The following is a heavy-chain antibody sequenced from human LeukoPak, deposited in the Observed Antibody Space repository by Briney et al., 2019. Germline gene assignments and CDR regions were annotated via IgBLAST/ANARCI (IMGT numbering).Heavy chain of an antibody. CDR2: IYTSGST. CDR1: GGSISSCY. CDR3: ARALGAYGDYPFDY. Sequence: SETLYLTCTVSGGSISSCYWSRIREPAGKGLEWIGRIYTSGSTNYNPSLKSRVTMSVDTSKNQFSLKLSSVTAADTAVYYCARALGAYGDYPFDYWGQETLGTVSS. J-gene: IGHJ4*02. V-gene: IGHV4-4*07. D-gene: IGHD4-17*01.